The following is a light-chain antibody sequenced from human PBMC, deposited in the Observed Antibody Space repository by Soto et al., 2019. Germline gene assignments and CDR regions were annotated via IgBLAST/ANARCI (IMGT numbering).Light chain of an antibody. V-gene: IGLV1-47*02. CDR1: NFNIGNYY. CDR3: AAWDDSLRAVV. J-gene: IGLJ2*01. CDR2: SSS. Sequence: LTQSPSASGTPGQRVTISCSGSNFNIGNYYTYWYQHLPGTAPKLLIYSSSQRPSGVPDRFSGSKSGTSASLAISGLRSEDEAVYYCAAWDDSLRAVVFGGRTKGTVL.